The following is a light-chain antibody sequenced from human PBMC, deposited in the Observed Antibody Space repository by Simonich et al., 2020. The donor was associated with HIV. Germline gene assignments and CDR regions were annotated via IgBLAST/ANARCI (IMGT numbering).Light chain of an antibody. CDR1: QSVSSY. V-gene: IGKV3-11*01. CDR2: DAS. Sequence: EIVLTQSPATLSLSPGERSTPPCRASQSVSSYLAWYQQKPGKAPRLLIYDASNGATGIPARFSGSVSGTDFTLTISSLEPEDFAVYYCQQRSNWPITFGQGTRLEIK. J-gene: IGKJ5*01. CDR3: QQRSNWPIT.